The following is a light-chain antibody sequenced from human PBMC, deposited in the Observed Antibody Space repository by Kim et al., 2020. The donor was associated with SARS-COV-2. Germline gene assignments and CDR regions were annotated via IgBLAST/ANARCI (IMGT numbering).Light chain of an antibody. CDR2: DVS. Sequence: QSALTQPRSVSGSPGQSVTISCTGTSSDVGGYSYVSWYQQHPGKAPKLMIYDVSKGPSGVPDRFSGSKSGNTASLTISGLQAEDEADYYCCSYAGSYSDVFGTGTKVTVL. CDR1: SSDVGGYSY. V-gene: IGLV2-11*01. J-gene: IGLJ1*01. CDR3: CSYAGSYSDV.